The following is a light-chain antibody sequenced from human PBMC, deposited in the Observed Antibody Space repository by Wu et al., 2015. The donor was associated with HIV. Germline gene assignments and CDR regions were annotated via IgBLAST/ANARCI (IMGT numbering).Light chain of an antibody. Sequence: EVVLTQSPGTLSLSPGERATLFCRASLGGNSLNWYQKRRGQTPRLLIYDTSRRASGIPDRFVGSGSGTDFSLTITKLGPEDFAVYYCQQFEFFGLGTALEI. CDR2: DTS. V-gene: IGKV3D-20*02. J-gene: IGKJ2*01. CDR1: LGGNS. CDR3: QQFEF.